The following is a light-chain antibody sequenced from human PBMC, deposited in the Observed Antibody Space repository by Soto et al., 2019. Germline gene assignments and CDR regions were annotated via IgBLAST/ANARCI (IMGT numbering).Light chain of an antibody. J-gene: IGLJ2*01. CDR2: LNNDGSH. V-gene: IGLV4-69*01. CDR3: QTWDTRLAVV. Sequence: VLTQSPSASASLGASVKLTCTLSSGHSNYAIAWHQQQPEKGPRYLMKLNNDGSHSKGDGIPDRFSGSSSGAERYLTISSLQSEDESDYYCQTWDTRLAVVFGGGTKLTVL. CDR1: SGHSNYA.